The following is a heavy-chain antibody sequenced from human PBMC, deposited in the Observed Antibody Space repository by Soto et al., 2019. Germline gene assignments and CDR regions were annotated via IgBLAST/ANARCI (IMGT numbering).Heavy chain of an antibody. CDR3: VRGVGDY. D-gene: IGHD2-15*01. J-gene: IGHJ4*02. CDR1: GGSISSGGYS. CDR2: IYHSGSN. Sequence: QLQLQESGSGLVKPSQTLSLTCAVSGGSISSGGYSCSWIRQPPGKVLEWIGYIYHSGSNSYNPSLKSRVTRSVDRSTTQFSLKLSSVTAADTAVYYCVRGVGDYWGQGTLVTVSS. V-gene: IGHV4-30-2*01.